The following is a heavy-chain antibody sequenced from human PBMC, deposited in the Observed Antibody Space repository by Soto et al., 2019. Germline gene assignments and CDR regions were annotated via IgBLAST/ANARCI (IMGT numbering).Heavy chain of an antibody. CDR3: ARGGPKLGRLPPGFDY. J-gene: IGHJ4*02. D-gene: IGHD7-27*01. V-gene: IGHV1-8*01. Sequence: QVQLVESGAEVKKPGASVKVSCKASGYTFTSYDINWVRQATGHGLEWMGWMNPNSGNTGYAQKFQGRVTMTRNTSISTAYMELSSLRSEDTAVYYCARGGPKLGRLPPGFDYWGQGTLVTVPS. CDR1: GYTFTSYD. CDR2: MNPNSGNT.